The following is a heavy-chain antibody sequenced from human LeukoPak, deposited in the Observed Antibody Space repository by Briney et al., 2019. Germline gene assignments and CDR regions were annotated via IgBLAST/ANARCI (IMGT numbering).Heavy chain of an antibody. J-gene: IGHJ1*01. CDR1: GFTFSSFG. CDR2: ISYDGSNK. CDR3: AKDGTGDYDTTGYYLLGHFQC. Sequence: GGSLRLSCAASGFTFSSFGMHWVRQAPGKGLEWVAVISYDGSNKYYADSVKGRFTISRDNSKSTLYPQMHSLKTEDTAVYYCAKDGTGDYDTTGYYLLGHFQCWGQGTLVTVSS. D-gene: IGHD3-22*01. V-gene: IGHV3-30*18.